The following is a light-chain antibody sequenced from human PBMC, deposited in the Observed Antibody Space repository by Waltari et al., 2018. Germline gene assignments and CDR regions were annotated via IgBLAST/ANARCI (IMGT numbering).Light chain of an antibody. Sequence: SCRASQSGSRALACYQEKPGQAPRLLIYGASTRATGMPDRFSGSGSGTDFSLTISRLEPDDVAVYYCQHYLILPVTFGQGTTVEI. CDR2: GAS. CDR3: QHYLILPVT. V-gene: IGKV3-20*01. CDR1: QSGSRA. J-gene: IGKJ1*01.